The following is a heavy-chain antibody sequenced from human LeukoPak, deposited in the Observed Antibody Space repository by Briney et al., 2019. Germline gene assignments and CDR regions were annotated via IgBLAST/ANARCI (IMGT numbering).Heavy chain of an antibody. D-gene: IGHD3-9*01. J-gene: IGHJ4*02. CDR1: GFTFSRYW. CDR3: VRGADTGYSSDS. CDR2: INSDGRST. V-gene: IGHV3-74*01. Sequence: GGSLRLSCVASGFTFSRYWMHWVRQAPGKGLVWVSRINSDGRSTNYADSVKGRFSISRENAENPLYLQMNSLRVEDPAVYYCVRGADTGYSSDSWGQGPLVTVSS.